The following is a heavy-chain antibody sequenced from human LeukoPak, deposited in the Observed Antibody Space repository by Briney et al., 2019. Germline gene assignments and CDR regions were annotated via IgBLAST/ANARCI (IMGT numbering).Heavy chain of an antibody. CDR3: ARDYDYVWGSPGSAFDI. CDR2: ISAYNGNT. J-gene: IGHJ3*02. Sequence: ASVKVSCKASVYTFTSYGISWVRQAPGQGLEWMGWISAYNGNTNYAQKLQGRVTMTTDTSTSTAYMELRSLRSDDTAVYYCARDYDYVWGSPGSAFDIWGQGTMVTVSS. V-gene: IGHV1-18*01. CDR1: VYTFTSYG. D-gene: IGHD3-16*01.